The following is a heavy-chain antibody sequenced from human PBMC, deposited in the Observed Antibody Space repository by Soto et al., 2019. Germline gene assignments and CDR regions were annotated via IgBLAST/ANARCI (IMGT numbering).Heavy chain of an antibody. Sequence: SETLSLTCTVSGGSTSSYYWSWIRQPPGKGLEWIGYIYYSGSTNYNPSLKSRVTISVDTSKNQFSLKLSSVTAADTAVYYCERRYGGTLDYWGQGTLGTLSS. D-gene: IGHD4-17*01. CDR3: ERRYGGTLDY. CDR2: IYYSGST. V-gene: IGHV4-59*08. J-gene: IGHJ4*02. CDR1: GGSTSSYY.